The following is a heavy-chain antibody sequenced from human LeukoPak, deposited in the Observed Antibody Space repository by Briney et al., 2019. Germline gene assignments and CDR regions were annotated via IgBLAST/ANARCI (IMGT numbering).Heavy chain of an antibody. V-gene: IGHV1-8*01. J-gene: IGHJ4*02. Sequence: ASVKVSCKTSGFTFSTHDINWVREATGQVLEWMGWMNPGSGDTGYAQRFQGRVTMTRDTSINTAYMELSSLRSEDTAVYYCARGLGPYSTTWYPPLRYWGQGTLVTVSS. CDR1: GFTFSTHD. CDR3: ARGLGPYSTTWYPPLRY. D-gene: IGHD2/OR15-2a*01. CDR2: MNPGSGDT.